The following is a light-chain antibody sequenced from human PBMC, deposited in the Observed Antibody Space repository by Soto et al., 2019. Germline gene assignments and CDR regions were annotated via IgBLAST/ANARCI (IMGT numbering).Light chain of an antibody. CDR2: EVS. CDR3: GSYSGTNTRVV. CDR1: NNDIGRYTY. Sequence: QSVLTQPASVSGSLGQSITISCTGTNNDIGRYTYVSWYQQYPGKAPKLMIYEVSNRPSGVSDRFSGSKSGSMASLTISGLQSEDEADYFCGSYSGTNTRVVFGGGTKVTVL. J-gene: IGLJ2*01. V-gene: IGLV2-14*01.